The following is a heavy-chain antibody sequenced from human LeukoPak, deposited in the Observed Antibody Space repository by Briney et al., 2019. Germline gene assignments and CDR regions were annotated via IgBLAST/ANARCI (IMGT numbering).Heavy chain of an antibody. Sequence: GGSLRLSCAASGFTFSSYGMHWVRQAPGKGLEWVSFIRYDGSNEYYADSVRGRFTISRDNSKNTLYLQMNNLRAEDTAVYYCARDPRGCSSNTCFRGGPADYWGQGTLVTVSS. CDR3: ARDPRGCSSNTCFRGGPADY. CDR1: GFTFSSYG. CDR2: IRYDGSNE. J-gene: IGHJ4*02. V-gene: IGHV3-30*02. D-gene: IGHD2-2*01.